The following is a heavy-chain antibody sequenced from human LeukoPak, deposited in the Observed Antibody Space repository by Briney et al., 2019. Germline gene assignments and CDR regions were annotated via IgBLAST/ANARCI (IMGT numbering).Heavy chain of an antibody. V-gene: IGHV3-7*01. CDR1: GFTFSTYW. CDR2: IKEDGSEK. CDR3: ARDSSGYQ. D-gene: IGHD3-22*01. J-gene: IGHJ4*02. Sequence: QPGGSLRLSCAASGFTFSTYWMSWVRQAPGKGLEWVANIKEDGSEKYYGDSVKGRFTISRDNAKNSLYLQMDSLRAEDTAVYYCARDSSGYQWGQGTLVNVSS.